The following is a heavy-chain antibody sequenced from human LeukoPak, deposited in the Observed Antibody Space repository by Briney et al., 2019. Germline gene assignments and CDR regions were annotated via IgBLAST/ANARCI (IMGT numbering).Heavy chain of an antibody. CDR1: GLIFRNYA. D-gene: IGHD2-2*01. J-gene: IGHJ4*02. CDR2: ISGSGGST. Sequence: TGRSLRLSCAASGLIFRNYALSWVRQAPGKGLEWVSAISGSGGSTYYADSVKGRFTISRDNSKNTLYLQMNSLRAEDTAVYYCAKDRSYCSSTSCYRVFEYWGQGTLVTVSS. CDR3: AKDRSYCSSTSCYRVFEY. V-gene: IGHV3-23*01.